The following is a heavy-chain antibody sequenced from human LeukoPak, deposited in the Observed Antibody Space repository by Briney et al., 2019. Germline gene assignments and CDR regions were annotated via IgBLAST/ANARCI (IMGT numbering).Heavy chain of an antibody. Sequence: SETLSLTCTVSGGSFNSYYWSWVRQPAGKGLEWVGRIYINGSTKYNPSLTRRVPMSVDTSKNQFSLTLSSVTAAATAVYYCARVGVVVAGHYYGMDVWGQGTTVTVSS. V-gene: IGHV4-4*07. J-gene: IGHJ6*02. CDR2: IYINGST. CDR1: GGSFNSYY. CDR3: ARVGVVVAGHYYGMDV. D-gene: IGHD6-19*01.